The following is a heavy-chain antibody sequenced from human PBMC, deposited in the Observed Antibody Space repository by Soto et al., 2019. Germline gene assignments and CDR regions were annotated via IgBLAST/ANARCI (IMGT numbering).Heavy chain of an antibody. D-gene: IGHD3-10*01. J-gene: IGHJ5*02. CDR1: GFSLSTSGVG. CDR3: SPRQGVWFGTCAP. CDR2: IYWADDT. Sequence: QITLKESGPTLLKPTQTLTLTCTFSGFSLSTSGVGVGWIRQPTGQALEWLALIYWADDTRYSPSLKSRLTINKDTAKNQVFLTMTSMDPVDTATYYCSPRQGVWFGTCAPWGNGTLVTVSA. V-gene: IGHV2-5*02.